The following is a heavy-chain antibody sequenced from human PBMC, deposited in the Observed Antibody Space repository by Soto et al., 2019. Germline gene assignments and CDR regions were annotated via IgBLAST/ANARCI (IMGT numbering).Heavy chain of an antibody. CDR2: ISYDGSNK. V-gene: IGHV3-30-3*01. Sequence: QVQLVESGGGVVQPGRSLRLSCAASGFTFSSYAMHWVRQAPGKGLEWVAVISYDGSNKYYADSVKGRFTISRDNSKNTLYLQMNSLRAEDTAVYYCARRRDSSPLSGGWFDPWGQGTLVTVSS. D-gene: IGHD3-22*01. J-gene: IGHJ5*02. CDR3: ARRRDSSPLSGGWFDP. CDR1: GFTFSSYA.